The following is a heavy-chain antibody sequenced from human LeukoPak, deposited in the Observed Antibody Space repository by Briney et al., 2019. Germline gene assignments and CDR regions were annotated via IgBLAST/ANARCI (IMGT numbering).Heavy chain of an antibody. D-gene: IGHD2-2*01. J-gene: IGHJ4*02. CDR1: GYTFSSYA. CDR2: ISGSGGST. V-gene: IGHV3-23*01. CDR3: AKAAPVNIVVVPAAKS. Sequence: GGSLRLSCAASGYTFSSYAMSWVRQATGKGLEWVSAISGSGGSTYYADSVKGRFTISRDNSKNTLYLQMNSLRSEDTAVYYCAKAAPVNIVVVPAAKSWGQGTLVTVSS.